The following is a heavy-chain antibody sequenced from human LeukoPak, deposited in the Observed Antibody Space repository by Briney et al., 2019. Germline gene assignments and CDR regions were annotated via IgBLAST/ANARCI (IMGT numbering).Heavy chain of an antibody. CDR1: GGSISSSSYY. J-gene: IGHJ3*02. D-gene: IGHD1-26*01. Sequence: SETLSLTCAVSGGSISSSSYYWGWIRQPPGKGLEWIGSIYYSGGTYNNPSLKSRVTISVDTSKNQFSLKLSSVTAADTAVYYCARPGYSGSYFDAFDIWGQGTMVTVSS. CDR3: ARPGYSGSYFDAFDI. CDR2: IYYSGGT. V-gene: IGHV4-39*01.